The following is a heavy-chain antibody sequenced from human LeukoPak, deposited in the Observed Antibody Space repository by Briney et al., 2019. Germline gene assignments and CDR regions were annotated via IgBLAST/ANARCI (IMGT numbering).Heavy chain of an antibody. V-gene: IGHV1-8*01. CDR3: ARAASMVVPAASFDP. CDR2: MNPNSGNT. CDR1: GYTFTSYD. Sequence: GASVKFSCKASGYTFTSYDINWVRQATGQGLEWMGWMNPNSGNTGYAQKFQGRVTMTRNTSISTAYMELSSLRSEDTAVYYCARAASMVVPAASFDPWGQGTLVTVSS. J-gene: IGHJ5*02. D-gene: IGHD2-2*01.